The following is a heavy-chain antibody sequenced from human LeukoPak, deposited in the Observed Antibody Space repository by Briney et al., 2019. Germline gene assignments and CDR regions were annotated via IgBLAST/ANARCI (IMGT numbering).Heavy chain of an antibody. CDR2: ISTSSSYI. J-gene: IGHJ6*02. V-gene: IGHV3-21*01. CDR3: ARDTQPDGMDV. D-gene: IGHD5-18*01. Sequence: GGSLRLSCAASGFTFSSYTMNWVRQAPGKGLEWVSSISTSSSYIYYVDSVKGRFTISRDNAKNSLYLQMNSLRAEDTAVYYCARDTQPDGMDVWGQGTTVTVSS. CDR1: GFTFSSYT.